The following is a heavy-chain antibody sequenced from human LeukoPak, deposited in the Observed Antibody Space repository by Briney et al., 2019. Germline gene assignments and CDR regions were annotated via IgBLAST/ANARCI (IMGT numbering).Heavy chain of an antibody. Sequence: GESLKISCKGSGYSFTTYWIGWVRQMPGKGLEWMGIIYPGDSDARYSPSFQGQVTISADKSISTAHLRWSSLKASDTAMYYCARQGGSFLSNFDYWGQGTLVTVSS. CDR2: IYPGDSDA. V-gene: IGHV5-51*01. CDR3: ARQGGSFLSNFDY. J-gene: IGHJ4*02. D-gene: IGHD1-26*01. CDR1: GYSFTTYW.